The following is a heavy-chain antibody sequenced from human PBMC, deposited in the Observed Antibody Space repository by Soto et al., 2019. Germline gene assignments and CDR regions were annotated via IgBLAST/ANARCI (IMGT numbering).Heavy chain of an antibody. CDR2: INHSGST. D-gene: IGHD6-19*01. J-gene: IGHJ4*02. CDR1: GGSFSGYY. Sequence: SETLSLTCAVYGGSFSGYYWSWIRQPPGKGLEWIGEINHSGSTNYNPSLKSRVTMSVDTSKNEFSLKLTSLTAADTAIYYCARDAAVPGESDRFDYWGQGTLVTVSS. CDR3: ARDAAVPGESDRFDY. V-gene: IGHV4-34*01.